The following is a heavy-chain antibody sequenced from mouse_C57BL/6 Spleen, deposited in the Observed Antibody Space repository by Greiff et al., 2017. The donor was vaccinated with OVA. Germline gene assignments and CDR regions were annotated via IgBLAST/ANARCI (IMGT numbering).Heavy chain of an antibody. CDR1: GYTFTDYY. CDR2: INPNNGGT. CDR3: ARLGLRRDFDY. Sequence: EVQLQQSGPELVKPGASVKISCKASGYTFTDYYMNWVKQSHGKSLEWIGDINPNNGGTSYNQKFKGKATLTVDKSSSTAYMELRSLTSEDSAVYYCARLGLRRDFDYWGQGTTLTVSS. D-gene: IGHD2-4*01. V-gene: IGHV1-26*01. J-gene: IGHJ2*01.